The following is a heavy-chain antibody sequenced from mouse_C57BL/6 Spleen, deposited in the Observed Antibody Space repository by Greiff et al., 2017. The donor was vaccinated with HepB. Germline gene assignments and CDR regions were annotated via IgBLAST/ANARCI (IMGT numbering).Heavy chain of an antibody. CDR1: GYAFSSSW. J-gene: IGHJ2*01. V-gene: IGHV1-82*01. Sequence: VQLQQSGPELVKPGASVKISCKASGYAFSSSWMNWVKQRPGKGLEWIGRIYPGDGDTNYNGKFKGKATLTADKSSSTAYMQLSSLTSEDSAVYFCARYRGPLYYFDYWGQGTTLTVSS. CDR3: ARYRGPLYYFDY. CDR2: IYPGDGDT.